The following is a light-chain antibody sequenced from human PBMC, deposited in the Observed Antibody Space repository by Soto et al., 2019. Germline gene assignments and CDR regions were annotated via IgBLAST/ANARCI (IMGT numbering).Light chain of an antibody. CDR3: LLSYSGASYV. V-gene: IGLV7-46*01. Sequence: QAVVTQEPSLTVSPGGTITLTCGSSTGAVTSGHYPYWFQQKPGQAPRTLFYYTTNRHSWTPARFSASLLGGKAALTLSGAQPEDEADYNCLLSYSGASYVFGPGTKLTVL. J-gene: IGLJ1*01. CDR2: YTT. CDR1: TGAVTSGHY.